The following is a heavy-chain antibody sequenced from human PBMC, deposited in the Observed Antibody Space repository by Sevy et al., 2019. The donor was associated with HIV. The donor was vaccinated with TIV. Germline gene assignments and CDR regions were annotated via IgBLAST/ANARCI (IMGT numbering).Heavy chain of an antibody. CDR1: GFIFSNYS. CDR2: ISSSGSYI. V-gene: IGHV3-21*01. Sequence: GGSLRLSCAVSGFIFSNYSMDWVRQAPGKGLEWVSSISSSGSYIYYSDSLKGRITISRDNAKNSVYLQMNSLRAEDTAVYYCASQFDYWGQGPLVTVSS. CDR3: ASQFDY. J-gene: IGHJ4*02.